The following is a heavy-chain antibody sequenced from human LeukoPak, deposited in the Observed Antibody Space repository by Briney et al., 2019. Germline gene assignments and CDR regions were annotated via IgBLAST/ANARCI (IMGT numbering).Heavy chain of an antibody. CDR2: IYYSGST. J-gene: IGHJ6*03. CDR1: GGSISSSSYY. Sequence: SETLSLTCTVSGGSISSSSYYWGWIRQPPGKGLEWIGSIYYSGSTYYNPSLKSRVTISVDTSKNQFSLKLSSVIAADTAVYYCARPIPGYYYYYMDVWGKGTTVTVSS. CDR3: ARPIPGYYYYYMDV. D-gene: IGHD2-2*02. V-gene: IGHV4-39*01.